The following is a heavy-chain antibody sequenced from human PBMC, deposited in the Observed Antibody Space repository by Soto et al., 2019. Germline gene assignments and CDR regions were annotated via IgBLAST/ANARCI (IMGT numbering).Heavy chain of an antibody. CDR3: ARDPNCDYWYFDL. CDR2: TRNKANSYTT. J-gene: IGHJ2*01. D-gene: IGHD7-27*01. CDR1: GFTFSDHY. V-gene: IGHV3-72*01. Sequence: EVQLVESGGGLVQPGGSLRLSCAASGFTFSDHYMDWVRQAPGKGLEWVGRTRNKANSYTTEYAASVKGRFTISRDDSKNSLYLQMNSLKTEDTAVYYCARDPNCDYWYFDLWGRGTLVTVSS.